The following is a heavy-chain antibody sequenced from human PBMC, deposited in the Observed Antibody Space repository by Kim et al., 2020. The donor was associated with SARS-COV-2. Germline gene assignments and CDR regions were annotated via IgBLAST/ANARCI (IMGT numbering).Heavy chain of an antibody. V-gene: IGHV3-74*01. J-gene: IGHJ4*02. CDR3: ARYKYGSSDFDY. CDR2: INSDGSST. Sequence: GSLRLSCAASGFTFSSYWMHWVRQTPEKGLVWVSRINSDGSSTSYADSVKGRFTISRDNAKNTVDLQMNSLRAEDTAVYYCARYKYGSSDFDYWGQGTLVTVSS. CDR1: GFTFSSYW. D-gene: IGHD6-6*01.